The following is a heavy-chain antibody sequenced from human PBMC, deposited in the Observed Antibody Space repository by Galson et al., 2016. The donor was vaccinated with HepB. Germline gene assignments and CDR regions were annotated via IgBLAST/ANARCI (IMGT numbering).Heavy chain of an antibody. V-gene: IGHV1-18*01. J-gene: IGHJ4*02. CDR2: ISGYNGNT. Sequence: SVKVSCKASGYTFTNFGITWVRQAPGQGLEWLGWISGYNGNTNYAQKVQGRVTMTTDTSTSTAYMELRSLRSDDTAVYYSARDHENYDYVWGHYRSLNFWGQGTLVTVSS. CDR1: GYTFTNFG. D-gene: IGHD3-16*02. CDR3: ARDHENYDYVWGHYRSLNF.